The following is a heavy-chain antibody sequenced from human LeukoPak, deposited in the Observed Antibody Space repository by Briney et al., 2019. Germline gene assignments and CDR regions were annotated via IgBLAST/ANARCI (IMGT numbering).Heavy chain of an antibody. Sequence: SETLSLTCTVSGGSISSSSYYWGWIRQPPGKGLEWIESIYYSGSTYYNPSLKSRVTISVDTSKNQFSLKLSSVTAADTAVYYCARDLDDYGDYAEDYWGQGTLVTVSS. CDR3: ARDLDDYGDYAEDY. CDR2: IYYSGST. J-gene: IGHJ4*02. CDR1: GGSISSSSYY. V-gene: IGHV4-39*07. D-gene: IGHD4-17*01.